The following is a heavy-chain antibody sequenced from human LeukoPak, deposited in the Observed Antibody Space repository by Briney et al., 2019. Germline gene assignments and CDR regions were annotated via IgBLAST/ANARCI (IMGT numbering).Heavy chain of an antibody. J-gene: IGHJ6*03. D-gene: IGHD4-17*01. CDR3: ARANDYGDPLPRYMDV. CDR2: INHSGST. Sequence: SETLSLTCTVYGGSFSGYYWSWIRQPPGKGLEWIGEINHSGSTNYNPSLKSRVTISLDMSKNQFSLKLSSVTATDTAVYYCARANDYGDPLPRYMDVWGKGTTVTVSS. CDR1: GGSFSGYY. V-gene: IGHV4-34*01.